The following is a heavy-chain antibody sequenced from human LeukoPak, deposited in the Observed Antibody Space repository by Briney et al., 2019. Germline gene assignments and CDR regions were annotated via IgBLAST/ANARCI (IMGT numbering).Heavy chain of an antibody. CDR3: AKSSMGYYDFWSGYLDY. Sequence: GGSLRLSCAASGFTFSSYWMSWVRQAPGKGLEWVSAISGSGGSTYYADSVKGRFTISRDNSKNTLYLQMNSLRAEDTAVYYCAKSSMGYYDFWSGYLDYWGQGTLVTVSS. J-gene: IGHJ4*02. CDR1: GFTFSSYW. CDR2: ISGSGGST. V-gene: IGHV3-23*01. D-gene: IGHD3-3*01.